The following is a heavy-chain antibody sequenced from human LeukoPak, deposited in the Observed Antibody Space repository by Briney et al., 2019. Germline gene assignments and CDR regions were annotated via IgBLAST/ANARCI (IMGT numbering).Heavy chain of an antibody. V-gene: IGHV4-39*01. CDR2: IYYSEIT. CDR3: ARHPGY. Sequence: PSETLSLTCTVSGGSISSSGYFWGWIRQPPGEGLEWIGSIYYSEITYYSPSLKSRVTISVDTSRNQFSQKLSSVTAADTAVYYCARHPGYWGQGTLVTVSS. J-gene: IGHJ4*02. CDR1: GGSISSSGYF.